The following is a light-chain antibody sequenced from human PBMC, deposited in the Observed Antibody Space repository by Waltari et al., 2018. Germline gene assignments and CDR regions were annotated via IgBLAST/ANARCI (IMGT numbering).Light chain of an antibody. J-gene: IGKJ4*01. V-gene: IGKV1-12*01. CDR1: QSISSW. CDR2: KAS. Sequence: DIQMTQSPSSLSASVGDTVTITCRASQSISSWLDWYQQKPGKAPKLLIYKASSLQSGVPSRFSGSGSGTEFTLTISSLQPEDFATYYCLQYSSSPLTFGGGTKVEFK. CDR3: LQYSSSPLT.